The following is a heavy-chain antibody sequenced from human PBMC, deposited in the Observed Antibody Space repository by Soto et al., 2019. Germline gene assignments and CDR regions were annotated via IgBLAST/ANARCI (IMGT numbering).Heavy chain of an antibody. J-gene: IGHJ4*02. D-gene: IGHD2-15*01. CDR2: ISGSGGST. Sequence: EVQLLESGGGLVQPGGSLRLSCAASGFTFSSYAMSWVRQAPGKGLEWVSAISGSGGSTYYADSVKGRFTISRDNSKNTLYLQMNSLRAEDTAVYYCAGWIGYCSGGSCYVPDYWGQGTLVTVSS. CDR3: AGWIGYCSGGSCYVPDY. V-gene: IGHV3-23*01. CDR1: GFTFSSYA.